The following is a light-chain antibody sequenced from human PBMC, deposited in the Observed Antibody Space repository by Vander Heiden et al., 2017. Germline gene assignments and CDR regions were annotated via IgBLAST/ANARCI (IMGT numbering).Light chain of an antibody. V-gene: IGLV2-14*03. CDR1: NSDIGANDY. Sequence: QSALPQPASVSGSPGQSITISCTGANSDIGANDYVSWYQHHPGKAPRLIIYDVSVRPSGVSNRFSGSKSGNTASLTISGRQAEDEADYYCNSFTTTRTYVFGSGTWVTVL. CDR2: DVS. J-gene: IGLJ1*01. CDR3: NSFTTTRTYV.